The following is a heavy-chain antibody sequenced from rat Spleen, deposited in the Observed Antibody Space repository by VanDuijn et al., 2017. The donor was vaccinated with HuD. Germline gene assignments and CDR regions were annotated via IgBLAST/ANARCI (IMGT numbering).Heavy chain of an antibody. Sequence: EVQLVESGGGLVQPGRSLKLSCAASGFTFRNYGMAWVRQTPTKGLEWVATISAGGGSTYYRDSVKGRFTTSRDNAKSTLYLQMDSLRSEDTATYYCTQQLGDWFAYWGQGTLVTVSS. V-gene: IGHV5-29*01. D-gene: IGHD1-10*01. CDR1: GFTFRNYG. CDR3: TQQLGDWFAY. J-gene: IGHJ3*01. CDR2: ISAGGGST.